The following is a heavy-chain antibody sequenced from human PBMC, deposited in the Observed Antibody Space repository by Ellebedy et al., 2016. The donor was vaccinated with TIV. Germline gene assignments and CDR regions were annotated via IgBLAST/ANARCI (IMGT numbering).Heavy chain of an antibody. D-gene: IGHD2-21*01. Sequence: GESLKISCAASGFTFSSYAMTWVRQAPGKGLEWISYITSSRSSIQSIQYADSVKGRLTISRDNAKNSLYLQMSSLRAEDTAVYYCVRDFLWAFDSWGQGALVTVSS. CDR3: VRDFLWAFDS. V-gene: IGHV3-48*04. CDR1: GFTFSSYA. J-gene: IGHJ4*02. CDR2: ITSSRSSI.